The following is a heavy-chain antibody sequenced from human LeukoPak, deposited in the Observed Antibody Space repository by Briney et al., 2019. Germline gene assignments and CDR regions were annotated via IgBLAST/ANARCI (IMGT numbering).Heavy chain of an antibody. Sequence: RSLRLSCAASGFTFSSYAVHWVRQAPGKGPEWVAVIWYDGSNKYYADSVKGRFTISRDNSKNTLDLQMNSLRAEDTAVYYCARDWDYGGNSAFDYWGQGTLVTVSS. CDR3: ARDWDYGGNSAFDY. D-gene: IGHD4-23*01. CDR2: IWYDGSNK. V-gene: IGHV3-33*08. CDR1: GFTFSSYA. J-gene: IGHJ4*02.